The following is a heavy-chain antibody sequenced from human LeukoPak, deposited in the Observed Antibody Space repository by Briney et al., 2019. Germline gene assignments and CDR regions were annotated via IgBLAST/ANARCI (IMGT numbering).Heavy chain of an antibody. CDR1: GFTVTSNY. J-gene: IGHJ3*02. CDR2: MYSGGTT. CDR3: ARDIRIAVAEGAFDI. Sequence: GGSLRLSCAASGFTVTSNYMTWVRQAPGKGLEWVSIMYSGGTTYYADSVKGRFIISRDTSKNTLYLHMHSLRAEDTAVYYCARDIRIAVAEGAFDIWGQGTMVTVSS. V-gene: IGHV3-66*01. D-gene: IGHD6-19*01.